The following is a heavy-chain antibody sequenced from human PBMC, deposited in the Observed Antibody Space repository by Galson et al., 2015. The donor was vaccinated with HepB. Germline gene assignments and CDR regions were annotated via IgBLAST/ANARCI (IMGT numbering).Heavy chain of an antibody. CDR3: AKDKEGEDYGDFLFDY. Sequence: SLRLSCAASGFTFSSYAMSWVRQAPGKGLEWVSAISGSGGSTYYADSVKGRFTISRDNSKNTLYLQMNSLRAEDTAVYYCAKDKEGEDYGDFLFDYWGQGTLVTVSS. J-gene: IGHJ4*02. CDR2: ISGSGGST. V-gene: IGHV3-23*01. D-gene: IGHD4-17*01. CDR1: GFTFSSYA.